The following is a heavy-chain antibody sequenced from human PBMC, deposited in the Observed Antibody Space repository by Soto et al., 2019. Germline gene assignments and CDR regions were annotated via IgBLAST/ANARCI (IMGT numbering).Heavy chain of an antibody. CDR2: IFYTGST. Sequence: PSETLSLTCTVSVGSIHDYYWVWIRQPPGKGLEWIGSIFYTGSTDYNPSLKSRVSISLATSKNQFSLNLVSVTSADTAVYYCARVNRGAFDYWGQGALVTVSS. V-gene: IGHV4-59*01. CDR1: VGSIHDYY. CDR3: ARVNRGAFDY. J-gene: IGHJ4*02.